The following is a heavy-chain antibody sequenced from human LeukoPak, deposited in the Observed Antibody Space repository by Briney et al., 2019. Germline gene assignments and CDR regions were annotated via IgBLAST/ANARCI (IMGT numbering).Heavy chain of an antibody. V-gene: IGHV7-4-1*02. Sequence: ASVKVSCKASGYTFTSYATNWVRQAPGQGLEWMGWINTNTGNPTYAQGFTGRFVFSLDTSVSTAYLQISSLKAEDTAVYYCARVRTVGAIVPDDAFDIWGQGTMVTVSS. CDR2: INTNTGNP. CDR1: GYTFTSYA. CDR3: ARVRTVGAIVPDDAFDI. D-gene: IGHD1-26*01. J-gene: IGHJ3*02.